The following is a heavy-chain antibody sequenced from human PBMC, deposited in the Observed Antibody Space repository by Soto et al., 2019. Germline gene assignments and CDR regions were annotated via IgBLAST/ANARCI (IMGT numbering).Heavy chain of an antibody. CDR1: GYSFTTYW. D-gene: IGHD3-10*01. CDR2: IYPGDSDT. CDR3: ARPLQFGGGMDV. V-gene: IGHV5-51*01. J-gene: IGHJ6*02. Sequence: GESLKISCKGSGYSFTTYWIGWVRQMPGKGLEWMGIIYPGDSDTRYSPSFQGQVTISADNSMNTAYLQWNRLKASDTAMYYCARPLQFGGGMDVWGQGTTVTVSS.